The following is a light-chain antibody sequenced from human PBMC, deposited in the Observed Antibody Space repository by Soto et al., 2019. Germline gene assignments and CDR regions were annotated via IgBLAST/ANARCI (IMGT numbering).Light chain of an antibody. CDR2: GNS. CDR3: QSYDSSLSVV. J-gene: IGLJ2*01. Sequence: QSVLTQPPSVSGAPGQRVTISCTGSSSNIGAGYDVHWYQQLPGTGPKLLIYGNSNRPSGVPDRFSGSKSGTSASLAITGLQAEDEADYYCQSYDSSLSVVFGGGTKLTVL. CDR1: SSNIGAGYD. V-gene: IGLV1-40*01.